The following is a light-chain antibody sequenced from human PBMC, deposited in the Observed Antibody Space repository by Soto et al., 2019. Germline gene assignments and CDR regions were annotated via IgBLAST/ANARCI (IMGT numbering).Light chain of an antibody. V-gene: IGLV2-14*03. J-gene: IGLJ2*01. CDR3: SSYTTSSTLI. CDR2: DVT. CDR1: SSDVGRYKL. Sequence: QSALTHPASVSGSPGQSITISCTGTSSDVGRYKLVSWYQQHPGKAPKLMIYDVTNRPSGVSNRFSGSKSGNTASLTISGLQAEDEADYYCSSYTTSSTLIFGGGTKLTVL.